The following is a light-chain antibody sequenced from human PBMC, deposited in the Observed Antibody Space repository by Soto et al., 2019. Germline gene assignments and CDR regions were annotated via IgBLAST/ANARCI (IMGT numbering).Light chain of an antibody. CDR1: QSIKW. Sequence: DIQMTQSPSTLSASVGDRVTITCRASQSIKWLAWYQQKPGKAPNLLIYQASILESGVPSRFSGSGSGTEFTLTLSSLQPDDFAPSYCQHDKSYLSTSGQGTKLEV. CDR2: QAS. J-gene: IGKJ2*01. V-gene: IGKV1-5*03. CDR3: QHDKSYLST.